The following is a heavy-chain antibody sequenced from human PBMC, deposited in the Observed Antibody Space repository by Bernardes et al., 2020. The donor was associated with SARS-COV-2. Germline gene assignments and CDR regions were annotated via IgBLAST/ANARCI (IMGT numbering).Heavy chain of an antibody. CDR1: GYTFTGYY. V-gene: IGHV1-2*02. J-gene: IGHJ4*02. D-gene: IGHD5-18*01. CDR2: INPNSGGT. Sequence: ASVKVSCKASGYTFTGYYMHWVRQAPGQGLEWMGWINPNSGGTNYAQKFQGRVTMTRDTSISTAYMELSRLRSDDTAVYYCASSRGYSYGREAFGDYWGQGTLVTVSS. CDR3: ASSRGYSYGREAFGDY.